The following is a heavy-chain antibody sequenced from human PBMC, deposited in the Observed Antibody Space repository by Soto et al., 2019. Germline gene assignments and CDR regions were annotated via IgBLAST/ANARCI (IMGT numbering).Heavy chain of an antibody. CDR2: IYHSGST. J-gene: IGHJ3*02. CDR1: GGSISSGGYS. CDR3: ARGKVLRFLEWDTRAPHAFDI. Sequence: QLQLQESGSGLVKPSQTLSLTCAVSGGSISSGGYSWSWIRQPPGKGLEWIGYIYHSGSTYYNPSLKSRVTISVDRSKNQFSLKLSSVTAADTAVYYCARGKVLRFLEWDTRAPHAFDIWGQGTMVTVSS. V-gene: IGHV4-30-2*01. D-gene: IGHD3-3*01.